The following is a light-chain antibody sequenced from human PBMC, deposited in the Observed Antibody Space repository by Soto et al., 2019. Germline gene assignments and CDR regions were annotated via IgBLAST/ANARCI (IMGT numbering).Light chain of an antibody. J-gene: IGKJ4*01. CDR3: HQCSYSPLT. CDR1: QSVTNNY. V-gene: IGKV3-20*01. CDR2: GAS. Sequence: EIVLTQSPGTLSLSPGERATLSCRASQSVTNNYLAWYHQKPGQAPRLLIYGASNRATGIPHRFSGSGSGTDFTLTINRLEPEDLAVYYCHQCSYSPLTFGGGTMVEIK.